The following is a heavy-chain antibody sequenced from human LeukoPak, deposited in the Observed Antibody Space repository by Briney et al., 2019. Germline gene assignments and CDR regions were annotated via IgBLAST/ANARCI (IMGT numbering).Heavy chain of an antibody. Sequence: SETLSLTCTVSGGSISSSSYYWGWIRQPPGKGQEWIGSIYYSGSTYYNPSLKSRVTISVDTSKNQFSLKLISVTAADTAVYYCARYRYYEPFDYWGQGTLVSVSS. CDR2: IYYSGST. J-gene: IGHJ4*02. D-gene: IGHD3-22*01. V-gene: IGHV4-39*07. CDR1: GGSISSSSYY. CDR3: ARYRYYEPFDY.